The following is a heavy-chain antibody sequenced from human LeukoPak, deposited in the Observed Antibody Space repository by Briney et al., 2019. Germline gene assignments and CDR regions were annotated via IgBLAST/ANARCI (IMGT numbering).Heavy chain of an antibody. Sequence: GRSLRLSCTASGFTFSSSTTHRVRQAPGTGLEWVAVITYDGTNKYYADSVKSRFTISRDNSKNSLYLEMNSLRAEYMGVYYCARGLYYCYYGMDVWGQGTGVSV. CDR1: GFTFSSST. CDR3: ARGLYYCYYGMDV. D-gene: IGHD3-10*01. J-gene: IGHJ6*01. V-gene: IGHV3-30*04. CDR2: ITYDGTNK.